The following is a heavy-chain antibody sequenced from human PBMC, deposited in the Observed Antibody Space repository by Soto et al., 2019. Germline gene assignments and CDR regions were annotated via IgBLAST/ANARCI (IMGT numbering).Heavy chain of an antibody. J-gene: IGHJ4*02. Sequence: HPGGSLRLSCVASGFTFSSYDMHWVRQAPGKGLEYVSSISSNGGTTYYGNSVKGRFTISRDNSKNTLYLQMGSLRAEDMAVYYCVRRVSGNYDYWGQGTLVTVSS. CDR2: ISSNGGTT. D-gene: IGHD1-7*01. CDR3: VRRVSGNYDY. CDR1: GFTFSSYD. V-gene: IGHV3-64*01.